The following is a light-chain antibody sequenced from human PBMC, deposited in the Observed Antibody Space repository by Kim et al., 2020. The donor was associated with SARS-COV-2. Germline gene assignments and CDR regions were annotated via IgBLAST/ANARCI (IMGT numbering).Light chain of an antibody. CDR1: QSVSSSY. Sequence: SPGERATLSCRASQSVSSSYLAWYQQKPGQAPRLLIYGASSRATGIPDRFSGSGSGTDFTLTISRLEPEEFAVYYCQQYGSSPLYTFGQGTKLEI. CDR2: GAS. V-gene: IGKV3-20*01. CDR3: QQYGSSPLYT. J-gene: IGKJ2*01.